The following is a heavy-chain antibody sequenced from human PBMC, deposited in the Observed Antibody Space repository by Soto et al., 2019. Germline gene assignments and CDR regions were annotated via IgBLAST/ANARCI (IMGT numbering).Heavy chain of an antibody. V-gene: IGHV4-34*01. CDR2: INHSGTT. D-gene: IGHD3-22*01. J-gene: IGHJ3*02. CDR1: GGSFSGYY. CDR3: AKNYDSSGYSGAFDI. Sequence: SETLSLTCAVYGGSFSGYYWSWIRQPPGKGLEWIGEINHSGTTNYNPSLKSRVTISVATSKMQFSLILTSVTAADTAVYYCAKNYDSSGYSGAFDIWGQGTMVTVSS.